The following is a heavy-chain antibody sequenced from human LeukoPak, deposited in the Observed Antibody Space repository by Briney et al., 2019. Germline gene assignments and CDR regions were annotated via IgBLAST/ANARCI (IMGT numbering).Heavy chain of an antibody. V-gene: IGHV3-7*01. D-gene: IGHD5-12*01. J-gene: IGHJ4*02. CDR2: IKQDGSEK. CDR1: GFTFSSYW. CDR3: ARVSASGYDCFFDY. Sequence: PGWSLRLSCAASGFTFSSYWMSWVRQAPGKGLEWVANIKQDGSEKYYVDSVKGRFTISRDNAKNSLYLQMNSLRAEDTAVYYCARVSASGYDCFFDYWGQGTLVTVSS.